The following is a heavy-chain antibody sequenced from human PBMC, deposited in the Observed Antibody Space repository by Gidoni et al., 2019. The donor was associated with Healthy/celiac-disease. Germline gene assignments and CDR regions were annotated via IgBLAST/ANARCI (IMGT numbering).Heavy chain of an antibody. Sequence: QVQLVESGGGLVKPGGSLRLSCAASGFPFSDYYMSWIRQAPGKGLEWVSYISSSGSTIYYADSVKGRFTISRDNAKNSLYLQMNSLRAEDTAVYYCAREAPAAIYYYYYMDVWGKGTTVTVSS. CDR2: ISSSGSTI. J-gene: IGHJ6*03. CDR3: AREAPAAIYYYYYMDV. V-gene: IGHV3-11*01. D-gene: IGHD2-2*01. CDR1: GFPFSDYY.